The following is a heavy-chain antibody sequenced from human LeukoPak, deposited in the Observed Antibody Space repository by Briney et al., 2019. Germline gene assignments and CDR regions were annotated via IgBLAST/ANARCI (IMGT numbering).Heavy chain of an antibody. D-gene: IGHD3-9*01. J-gene: IGHJ4*02. CDR3: AKARVLRYFDWFFDY. CDR1: GFTFSVAA. CDR2: IGASGEST. V-gene: IGHV3-23*01. Sequence: GGSLRLSCAASGFTFSVAAMTWVRQAPGKGLEWVSLIGASGESTYYADSVKGRFTISRDNSKNTLYLQMNSLRAEDTAVYYCAKARVLRYFDWFFDYWGQGTLVTVSS.